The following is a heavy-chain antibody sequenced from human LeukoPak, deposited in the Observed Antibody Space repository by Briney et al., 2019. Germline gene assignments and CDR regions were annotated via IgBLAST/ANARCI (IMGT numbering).Heavy chain of an antibody. CDR3: ARTEVELSINY. Sequence: PSETLSLTCAVSGGSISSNNWWSWVRQPPGKGLEWIGEIYHSGSSNYNPSLNSRVTISVDKSKNQLSLRLISVTAADTAVYYCARTEVELSINYWGQGTQVTVSS. V-gene: IGHV4-4*02. CDR2: IYHSGSS. J-gene: IGHJ4*02. CDR1: GGSISSNNW. D-gene: IGHD1-7*01.